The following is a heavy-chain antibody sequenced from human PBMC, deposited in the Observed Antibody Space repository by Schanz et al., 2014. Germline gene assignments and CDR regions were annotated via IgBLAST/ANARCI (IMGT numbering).Heavy chain of an antibody. CDR1: RSTFSSYT. Sequence: QVQLVQSGAEVKKPGSSVKVSCKASRSTFSSYTISWVRQARGQGLEWVGRFIPILDVGNYAQQFQGRVTFTADKSTSTAYMELRSLRSDDTAVYYCASSGAGYSSSWDFDYWGQGTLVTVSS. J-gene: IGHJ4*02. V-gene: IGHV1-69*02. CDR2: FIPILDVG. CDR3: ASSGAGYSSSWDFDY. D-gene: IGHD6-13*01.